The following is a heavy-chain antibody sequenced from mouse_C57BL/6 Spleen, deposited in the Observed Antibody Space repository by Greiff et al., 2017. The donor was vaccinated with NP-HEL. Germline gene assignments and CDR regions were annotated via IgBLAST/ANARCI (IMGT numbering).Heavy chain of an antibody. V-gene: IGHV5-6*01. CDR1: GFTFSSYG. CDR2: ISSGGSYT. J-gene: IGHJ4*01. CDR3: ARHPNYGSSYGAMDY. D-gene: IGHD1-1*01. Sequence: EVQVVESGGDLVKPGGSLKLSCAASGFTFSSYGMSWVRQTPDKRLEWVATISSGGSYTYYLDSVKGRFTISRDNAKHTLYLQMSSLKSEDTAMYYCARHPNYGSSYGAMDYWGQGTSVTVSS.